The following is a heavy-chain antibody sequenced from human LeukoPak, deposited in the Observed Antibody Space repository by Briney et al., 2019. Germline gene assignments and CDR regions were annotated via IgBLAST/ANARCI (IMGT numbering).Heavy chain of an antibody. Sequence: SETLSLTCAVYGGSFSGYYGSWIRQPPGKGLECIGEINHSGSTNYNPSLKSRVTISVDTSNNQFSVKLSSVTAADTAVYYCARGGSGYSYGLFDYWGQGTLVTVSS. CDR3: ARGGSGYSYGLFDY. V-gene: IGHV4-34*01. CDR1: GGSFSGYY. J-gene: IGHJ4*02. CDR2: INHSGST. D-gene: IGHD5-18*01.